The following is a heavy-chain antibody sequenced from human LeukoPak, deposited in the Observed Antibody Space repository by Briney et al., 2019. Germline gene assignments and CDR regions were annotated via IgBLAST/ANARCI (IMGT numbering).Heavy chain of an antibody. Sequence: GGSLRLSCAASGFTFSNYAMTWVRQAPGKGLEWVSTIGGSGGSTYYADSVKGRFTIARDNSKNTLYLQMNSLRAEDTAVYYCARKAGYYYGSGDYRGQGTLVTVSS. CDR2: IGGSGGST. V-gene: IGHV3-23*01. CDR1: GFTFSNYA. D-gene: IGHD3-10*01. CDR3: ARKAGYYYGSGDY. J-gene: IGHJ4*02.